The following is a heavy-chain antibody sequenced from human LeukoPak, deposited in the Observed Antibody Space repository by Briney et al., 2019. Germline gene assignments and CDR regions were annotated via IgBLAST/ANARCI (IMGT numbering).Heavy chain of an antibody. D-gene: IGHD6-19*01. J-gene: IGHJ4*02. CDR2: ISGSYSYI. Sequence: KPGGSLRLSCAASGFTFSTYNMNWVRQAPGKGLEWVSSISGSYSYIFYSDSVRGRFTISRDNAKNSLYLQMSSLRAEDTTVYYCARAPGYSSDWYTQTPDYWGQGTLVTVSS. CDR3: ARAPGYSSDWYTQTPDY. CDR1: GFTFSTYN. V-gene: IGHV3-21*01.